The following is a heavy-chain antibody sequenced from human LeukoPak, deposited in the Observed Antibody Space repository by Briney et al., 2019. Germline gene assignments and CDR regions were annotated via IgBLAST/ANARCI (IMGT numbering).Heavy chain of an antibody. J-gene: IGHJ4*02. Sequence: GGSLRLSCAASGFTFSSYGMHWVRQAPGKGLEWVAVISYDGSNKYYADSVKGRFTISRDNSKNALYLQMNSLRAEDTAVYYCATSSSAYPGFFDYWGQGTLVTVSS. CDR3: ATSSSAYPGFFDY. CDR1: GFTFSSYG. CDR2: ISYDGSNK. V-gene: IGHV3-30*03. D-gene: IGHD6-6*01.